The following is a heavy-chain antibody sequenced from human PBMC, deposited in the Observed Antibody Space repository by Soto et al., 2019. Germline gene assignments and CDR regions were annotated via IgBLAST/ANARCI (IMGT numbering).Heavy chain of an antibody. CDR3: ARDSTASEYSSSRYAFGY. Sequence: GASVKVSCKASGGTFSSYAISWVRQAPGQGLEWMGGIIPIFGTANYAQKFQGRVTITADKSTSTAYMELSSLRSEDTAVYYCARDSTASEYSSSRYAFGYWGQGTLVTVSS. J-gene: IGHJ4*02. D-gene: IGHD6-13*01. CDR2: IIPIFGTA. V-gene: IGHV1-69*06. CDR1: GGTFSSYA.